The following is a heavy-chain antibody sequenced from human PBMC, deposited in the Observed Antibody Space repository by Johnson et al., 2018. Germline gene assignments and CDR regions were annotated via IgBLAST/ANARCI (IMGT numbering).Heavy chain of an antibody. D-gene: IGHD3-10*01. V-gene: IGHV3-48*02. Sequence: VQLVESGGGLVQPGGSLRLSCAASGFTFNTYSMNWVRQAPGKGLEWVSYITPGSGDIFYADSVKGRFTISRYNAKDSLYLQMNSLRDEGTAVYYCVRDQYYAFDIWGQGTMVTVSS. CDR2: ITPGSGDI. J-gene: IGHJ3*02. CDR3: VRDQYYAFDI. CDR1: GFTFNTYS.